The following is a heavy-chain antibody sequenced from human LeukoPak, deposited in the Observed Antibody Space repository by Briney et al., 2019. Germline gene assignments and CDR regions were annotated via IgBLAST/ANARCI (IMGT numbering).Heavy chain of an antibody. CDR1: GFTFSSYA. J-gene: IGHJ4*02. CDR3: AKDRSIGTYYTFDH. Sequence: PGGSLRLSCAVSGFTFSSYAMSWVRQAPGKGLEWVSPISNSDGTTYYADSVKGRFTISRDDSENTLSLQMNSLRAEDTAVYYCAKDRSIGTYYTFDHWGQGTLVTVSS. D-gene: IGHD1-26*01. CDR2: ISNSDGTT. V-gene: IGHV3-23*01.